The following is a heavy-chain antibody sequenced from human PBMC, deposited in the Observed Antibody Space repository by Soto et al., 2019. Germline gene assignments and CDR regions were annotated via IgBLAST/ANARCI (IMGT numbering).Heavy chain of an antibody. CDR2: IYYSGST. CDR1: GGSSIGGGYY. CDR3: ETRAGYSSSWYWFEP. J-gene: IGHJ5*02. V-gene: IGHV4-31*01. Sequence: SETLSLRCTVSGGSSIGGGYYWSWIRQNPGKGLEWIGYIYYSGSTYYNPSLKSQVTISVDTSKNQFSLKLSSVTAADTAVYYFETRAGYSSSWYWFEPWGQGSLVTVSS. D-gene: IGHD6-13*01.